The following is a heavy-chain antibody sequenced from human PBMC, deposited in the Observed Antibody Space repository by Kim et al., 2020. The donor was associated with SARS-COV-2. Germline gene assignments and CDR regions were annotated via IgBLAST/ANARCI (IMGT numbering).Heavy chain of an antibody. CDR1: GFTFSSYA. J-gene: IGHJ4*01. CDR3: ARGSYDSSGYSPYFDY. CDR2: ISYDGSNK. D-gene: IGHD3-22*01. Sequence: GGSLRLSCAASGFTFSSYAMHWVRQAPGKGLEWVAVISYDGSNKYYADSVKGRFTISRDNSKNTLYLQMNSLRAADSAVYYCARGSYDSSGYSPYFDYW. V-gene: IGHV3-30*04.